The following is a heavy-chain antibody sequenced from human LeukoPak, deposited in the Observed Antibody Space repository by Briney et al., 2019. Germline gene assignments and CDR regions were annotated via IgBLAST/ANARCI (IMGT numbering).Heavy chain of an antibody. D-gene: IGHD3-10*01. CDR1: GFTFSNYV. CDR3: AKDLDYGSGYFLFDY. J-gene: IGHJ4*02. V-gene: IGHV3-23*01. CDR2: ISGSGGST. Sequence: GGSLRLSCVASGFTFSNYVMSWVRQAPGKGLEWVSAISGSGGSTYYADSVKGRFTISRDNSKNTLYLQMNSLRAEDTAVYYCAKDLDYGSGYFLFDYWGQGTLVTVSS.